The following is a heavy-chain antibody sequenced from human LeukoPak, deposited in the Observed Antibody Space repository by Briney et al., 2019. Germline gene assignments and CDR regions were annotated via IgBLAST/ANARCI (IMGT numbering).Heavy chain of an antibody. CDR3: AKRGSSGYYYRDV. V-gene: IGHV3-23*01. CDR2: ISCSGGST. CDR1: GFSFSSYA. Sequence: PGGSLTLSCTASGFSFSSYAMSWVRQSPGKGLEWVSDISCSGGSTYYADSVKGRFTISRDNSKNTLYLQMNSLRPEDTALYYCAKRGSSGYYYRDVWGKGTTVTVSS. J-gene: IGHJ6*03. D-gene: IGHD5-18*01.